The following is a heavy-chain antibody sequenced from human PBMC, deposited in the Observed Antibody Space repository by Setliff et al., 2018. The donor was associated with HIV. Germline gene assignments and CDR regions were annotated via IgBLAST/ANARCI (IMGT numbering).Heavy chain of an antibody. V-gene: IGHV3-33*03. CDR2: IWYDGSKK. CDR1: GFTFSSYG. D-gene: IGHD6-13*01. J-gene: IGHJ4*02. CDR3: AKTIAALDY. Sequence: GGSLRLSCAASGFTFSSYGMHWVRQAPGKGLEWVAVIWYDGSKKYYGDSVKGRFTISRDKSKNTLYLQMDSLRVEDTAVYFCAKTIAALDYWGQGTLVTVSS.